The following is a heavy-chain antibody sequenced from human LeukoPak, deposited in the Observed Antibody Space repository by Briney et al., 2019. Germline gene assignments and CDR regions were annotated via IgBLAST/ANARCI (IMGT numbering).Heavy chain of an antibody. V-gene: IGHV4-59*12. D-gene: IGHD1-26*01. CDR2: IYYSGST. CDR1: GGSISSYY. CDR3: ASGRGVGAPHAFDI. J-gene: IGHJ3*02. Sequence: SETLSLTCTVSGGSISSYYWSWIRQPPGKGLEWVGYIYYSGSTNYNPSLKSRVTMSVDTSKNQFSLKLSSVTAADTAVYYCASGRGVGAPHAFDIWGQGTMVTVSS.